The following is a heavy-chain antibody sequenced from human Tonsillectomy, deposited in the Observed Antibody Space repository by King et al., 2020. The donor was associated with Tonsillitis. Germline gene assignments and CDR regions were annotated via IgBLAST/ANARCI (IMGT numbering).Heavy chain of an antibody. Sequence: QLVQSRAEVKPPGASVKVSCKASGYTFTSYGVDWVRQAPGQGLEWMGWISAYNGNTNYAQKFQGRVPMTTDTSTSTAYMELWSLRSDDTAVYFCARDSHDYGDFVGFNYWGQGTLVTVSS. D-gene: IGHD4-17*01. CDR3: ARDSHDYGDFVGFNY. V-gene: IGHV1-18*01. CDR2: ISAYNGNT. J-gene: IGHJ4*02. CDR1: GYTFTSYG.